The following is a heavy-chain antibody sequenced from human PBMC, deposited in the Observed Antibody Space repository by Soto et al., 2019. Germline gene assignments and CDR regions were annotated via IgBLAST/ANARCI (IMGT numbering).Heavy chain of an antibody. D-gene: IGHD2-15*01. CDR3: ARRYCSDSYCSYVDY. V-gene: IGHV4-34*01. J-gene: IGHJ4*02. CDR2: INHSGFT. CDR1: GGSFTTYY. Sequence: QVQLHQWGAGLLKPSETLSLTCAVYGGSFTTYYWSWIRQSPGQGLEWIGEINHSGFTNYNPSLESRVTTSVYTSKNQFSLMLRSVTAADTAIYYCARRYCSDSYCSYVDYWGRGTLVSVSS.